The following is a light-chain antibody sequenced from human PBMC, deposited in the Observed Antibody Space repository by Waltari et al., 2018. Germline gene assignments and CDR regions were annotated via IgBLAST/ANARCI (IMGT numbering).Light chain of an antibody. J-gene: IGLJ3*02. V-gene: IGLV1-40*01. CDR3: QSYDNSVSGRV. CDR1: SSNFGSGYG. CDR2: NDG. Sequence: QPLLTQPPSVSGAPGQTVTVSCPGRSSNFGSGYGVHWYPWLPGTAPKLLFYNDGSRLSGVPDRFSGALSGTSASLAISGLQAEDEAIYYCQSYDNSVSGRVFGGGTKVTVV.